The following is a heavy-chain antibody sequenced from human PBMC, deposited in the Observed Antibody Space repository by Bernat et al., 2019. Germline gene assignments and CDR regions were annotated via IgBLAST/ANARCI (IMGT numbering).Heavy chain of an antibody. CDR2: INHSGST. D-gene: IGHD2-2*01. V-gene: IGHV4-34*01. CDR1: GGSFSGYY. J-gene: IGHJ4*02. Sequence: QVQLQQWGAGLLKPSETLSLTCAVYGGSFSGYYWSWIRQPPGKGLEWIGEINHSGSTNYNPSLKSRVTISVETSKNQFSLKLSSVTAADTAVYYCARVQPTYCSSTSCYGPYFDYWGQGTLVTVSS. CDR3: ARVQPTYCSSTSCYGPYFDY.